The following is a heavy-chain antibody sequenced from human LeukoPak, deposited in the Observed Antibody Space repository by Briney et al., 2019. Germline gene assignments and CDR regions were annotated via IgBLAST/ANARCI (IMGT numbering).Heavy chain of an antibody. V-gene: IGHV3-74*01. CDR1: GFTFSSYW. Sequence: GGSLRLSCEASGFTFSSYWMHWVRQAPGKGLVWVSRINSDGSSTSYAASVKGRFTISRDNAKNTLYLQMNSLRAEDTAVYYCARVDSSGWYYYYGMDVWGKGTTVTVSS. J-gene: IGHJ6*04. CDR3: ARVDSSGWYYYYGMDV. CDR2: INSDGSST. D-gene: IGHD6-19*01.